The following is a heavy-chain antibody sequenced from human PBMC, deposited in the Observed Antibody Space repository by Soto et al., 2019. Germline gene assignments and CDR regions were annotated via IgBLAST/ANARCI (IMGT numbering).Heavy chain of an antibody. J-gene: IGHJ4*02. CDR1: GFTVSSNY. Sequence: GSLRLSCAASGFTVSSNYMSWVRQAPGKGLEWVSVIYSGGSTYYADSVKGRFTISRDNSKNTLYLQMNSLRAEDTAVYYCARVRRDGYKWRYFDYWGQGTLVTVSS. CDR2: IYSGGST. V-gene: IGHV3-53*01. CDR3: ARVRRDGYKWRYFDY. D-gene: IGHD2-21*01.